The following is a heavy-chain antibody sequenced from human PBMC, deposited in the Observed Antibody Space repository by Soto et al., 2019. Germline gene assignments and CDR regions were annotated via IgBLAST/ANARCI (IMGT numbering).Heavy chain of an antibody. CDR2: ISYDGSNK. Sequence: GGSLRLSCAASGFTFSSYGMHWVRQAPGKGLEWVAVISYDGSNKYYADSVKGRFTISRDNSKNTLYLQMNSLRAEDTAVYYCARDDTQLLDYWGQGTLVTGSS. CDR3: ARDDTQLLDY. D-gene: IGHD2-2*02. V-gene: IGHV3-30*03. J-gene: IGHJ4*02. CDR1: GFTFSSYG.